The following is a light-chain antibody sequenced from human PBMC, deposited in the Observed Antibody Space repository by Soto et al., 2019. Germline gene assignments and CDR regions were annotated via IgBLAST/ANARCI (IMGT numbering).Light chain of an antibody. Sequence: DIVMTQSPDSLAVSLGERATINCKSSQSVSYSSNNKHYLAWYQQKAGQPPKRLIYSASIRDSGVPDRFSGSGSGTDFTLTISTLQAEDVAVYYCQQCLSVPYTFGGGTKVELK. CDR3: QQCLSVPYT. CDR2: SAS. V-gene: IGKV4-1*01. J-gene: IGKJ4*01. CDR1: QSVSYSSNNKHY.